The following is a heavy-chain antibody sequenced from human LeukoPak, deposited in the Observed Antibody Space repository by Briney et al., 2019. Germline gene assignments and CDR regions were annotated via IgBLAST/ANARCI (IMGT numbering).Heavy chain of an antibody. CDR2: IYPGDSDT. J-gene: IGHJ4*02. CDR3: ARMYDSSGYLSDDY. CDR1: GYSFTSYW. Sequence: RGESLKISCKGSGYSFTSYWIGWVRQMPGKGLEWMGIIYPGDSDTRYSPSFQGQVTILADKSISTAYLQWSSLKASDTAMYYCARMYDSSGYLSDDYWGQGTLVTVSS. D-gene: IGHD3-22*01. V-gene: IGHV5-51*01.